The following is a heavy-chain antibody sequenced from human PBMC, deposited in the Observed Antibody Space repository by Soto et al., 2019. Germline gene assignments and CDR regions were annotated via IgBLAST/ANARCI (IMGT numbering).Heavy chain of an antibody. J-gene: IGHJ6*02. Sequence: SGPTLVNPTETLTLTCTFSGFSLTSPGMCVSWIRQSPGKALEWLALMEGDDDDKYYSTSLKTRLTISKDTRKNQVVLTMANMEPADTATYYCARSIRGPRRFNGMDVWGQGTTVT. V-gene: IGHV2-70*13. CDR3: ARSIRGPRRFNGMDV. CDR2: MEGDDDDK. D-gene: IGHD1-20*01. CDR1: GFSLTSPGMC.